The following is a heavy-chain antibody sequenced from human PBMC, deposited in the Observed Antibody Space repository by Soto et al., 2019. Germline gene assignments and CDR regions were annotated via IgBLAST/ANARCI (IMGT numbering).Heavy chain of an antibody. CDR2: ISYDGSNK. J-gene: IGHJ4*02. CDR1: GFTFSSYG. D-gene: IGHD3-22*01. CDR3: AKPPHYYDSSGPDY. V-gene: IGHV3-30*18. Sequence: TGGSLRLSCAASGFTFSSYGMHWVRQAPGKGLEWVAVISYDGSNKYYADSVKGRFTISRDNSKNTLYLQMNSLRAEDTAVYYCAKPPHYYDSSGPDYWGQGTLVTVSS.